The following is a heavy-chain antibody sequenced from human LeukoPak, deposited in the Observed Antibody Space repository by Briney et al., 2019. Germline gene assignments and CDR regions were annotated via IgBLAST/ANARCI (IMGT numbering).Heavy chain of an antibody. CDR2: INHSGST. CDR3: ARGYGDYELDY. CDR1: GGSISSSSFY. D-gene: IGHD4-17*01. J-gene: IGHJ4*02. Sequence: SETLSLTCAVSGGSISSSSFYWGWIRQPLGKGLEWIGEINHSGSTNYNPSLKSRVTISVDTSKNQFSLKLSSVTAADTAVYYCARGYGDYELDYWGQGTLVTVSS. V-gene: IGHV4-39*07.